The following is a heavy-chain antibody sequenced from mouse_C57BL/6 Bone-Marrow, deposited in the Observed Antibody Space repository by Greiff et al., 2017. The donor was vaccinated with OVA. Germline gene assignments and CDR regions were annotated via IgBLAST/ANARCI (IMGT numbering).Heavy chain of an antibody. Sequence: QVTLKVSGPGILQPSQTLSLTCSFSGFSLSTFGMGVGWIRQPSGKGLEWLAHIWWDDDKYYNPALKSRLTISKDTSKNQVFLKIANVDTADTATYYCAAYSNYALYYAMDYWGQGTSVTVSS. CDR3: AAYSNYALYYAMDY. V-gene: IGHV8-8*01. CDR1: GFSLSTFGMG. CDR2: IWWDDDK. J-gene: IGHJ4*01. D-gene: IGHD2-5*01.